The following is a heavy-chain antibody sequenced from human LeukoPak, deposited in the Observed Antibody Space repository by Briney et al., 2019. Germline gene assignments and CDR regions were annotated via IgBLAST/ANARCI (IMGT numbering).Heavy chain of an antibody. CDR1: GFTLSSFN. Sequence: GGSLRLSCAASGFTLSSFNMNWVRQAPGKGLGWVSSISSSSYYIYYADSVKGRFTISRDNAKNSLYLQMNSLRADDTAVYYCARDLGYSSSRCYLERSEDFYYYYGMDVWGQGTTVTVSS. CDR3: ARDLGYSSSRCYLERSEDFYYYYGMDV. D-gene: IGHD2-2*01. CDR2: ISSSSYYI. V-gene: IGHV3-21*01. J-gene: IGHJ6*02.